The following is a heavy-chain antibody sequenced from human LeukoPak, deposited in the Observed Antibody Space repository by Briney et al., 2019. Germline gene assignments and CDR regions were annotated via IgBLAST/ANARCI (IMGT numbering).Heavy chain of an antibody. V-gene: IGHV3-30*07. Sequence: SGRSLRLSCAASGFTFSSYPMHWVRQAPGKGLEWVAVISYDGSNKYYADSVEGRFTISRDNAKNTLYLQMNNLRAEDTAMYYCARDQRVTGRPDIDYWGQGTLVIVSS. CDR1: GFTFSSYP. CDR3: ARDQRVTGRPDIDY. CDR2: ISYDGSNK. J-gene: IGHJ4*02. D-gene: IGHD6-6*01.